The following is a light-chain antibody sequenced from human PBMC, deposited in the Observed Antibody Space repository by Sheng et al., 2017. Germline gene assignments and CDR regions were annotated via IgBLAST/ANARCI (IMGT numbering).Light chain of an antibody. V-gene: IGKV1-39*01. CDR2: VAS. Sequence: DIQMTQSPSSLSASVGDRVTITCRASQSISPYVNWYQQNPGKAPKLLIFVASNLQTGVTSRFSASGSGTDFTLTISSLQPEDFATYYCQQSYTTPYTFGQGTKLEIK. CDR3: QQSYTTPYT. CDR1: QSISPY. J-gene: IGKJ2*01.